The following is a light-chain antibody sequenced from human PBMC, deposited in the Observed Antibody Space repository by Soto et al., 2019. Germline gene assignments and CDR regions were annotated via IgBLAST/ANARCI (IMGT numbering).Light chain of an antibody. V-gene: IGKV1-5*01. CDR2: DAS. Sequence: DIQMTQSPSTRSASVGDRVTITCGASQSISSWLAWYQQKPGKAPKLLIFDASSLQSGVPTRFSGSGSGTDFTLTISSLQPEDSASYYCQQSYSSWATFGGGTKVDIK. J-gene: IGKJ4*01. CDR1: QSISSW. CDR3: QQSYSSWAT.